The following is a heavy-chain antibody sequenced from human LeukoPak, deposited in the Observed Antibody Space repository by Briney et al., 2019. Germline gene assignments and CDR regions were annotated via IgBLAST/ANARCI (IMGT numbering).Heavy chain of an antibody. CDR2: IYYSGST. CDR3: ARGRARDSSGYPNY. V-gene: IGHV4-59*01. J-gene: IGHJ4*02. Sequence: PSETLSLTCTVSGGSISSYYWSWIRQPPGKGLEWIGYIYYSGSTNYNPSLKSRVTISVDTSKNQFSLKLSSVTAADMAVYYCARGRARDSSGYPNYWGQGTLVTVSS. D-gene: IGHD3-22*01. CDR1: GGSISSYY.